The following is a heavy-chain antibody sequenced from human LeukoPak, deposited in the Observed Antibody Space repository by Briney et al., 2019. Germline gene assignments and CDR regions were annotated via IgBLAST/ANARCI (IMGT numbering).Heavy chain of an antibody. D-gene: IGHD4-17*01. CDR3: ARAGVGDYVWGPLDP. V-gene: IGHV3-64*01. J-gene: IGHJ5*02. CDR2: ISSNGGST. CDR1: GFTFSSYA. Sequence: PGGSLRLSCAASGFTFSSYAMHWVRQAPGKGLEYVSAISSNGGSTYYANSVKGRFTISRDNSKNTLYLQMGSLRAEDMAVYYCARAGVGDYVWGPLDPWGQGTLVTVSS.